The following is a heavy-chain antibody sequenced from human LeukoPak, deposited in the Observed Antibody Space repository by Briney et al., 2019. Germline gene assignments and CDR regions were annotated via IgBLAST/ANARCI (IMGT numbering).Heavy chain of an antibody. Sequence: GGSLRLSCAASGSTVSSNYMSWVRQAPGKGLEWVSVIYSGGSTYYADSVKGRFTISRDISKSMIYLQMNSLRAEDTAVYYCAKSGTTSSWSPRVKTYFDYWGQGTLVTVSS. CDR3: AKSGTTSSWSPRVKTYFDY. V-gene: IGHV3-53*01. D-gene: IGHD6-13*01. CDR2: IYSGGST. J-gene: IGHJ4*02. CDR1: GSTVSSNY.